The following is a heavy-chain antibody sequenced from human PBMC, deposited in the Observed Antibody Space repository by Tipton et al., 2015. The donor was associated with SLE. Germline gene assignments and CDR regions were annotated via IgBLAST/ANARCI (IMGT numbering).Heavy chain of an antibody. J-gene: IGHJ4*02. CDR3: ARHWPPLEPLGY. Sequence: TLSLTCAVYGGSISSSSSYYWAWIRQPPGKGVEWIGEINHSGSTNYNPSLKSRFTISVDTSKNQFSLKLTSVTAADTAVYYCARHWPPLEPLGYWGQGTLVTVSS. CDR2: INHSGST. CDR1: GGSISSSSSYY. V-gene: IGHV4-39*01. D-gene: IGHD1-1*01.